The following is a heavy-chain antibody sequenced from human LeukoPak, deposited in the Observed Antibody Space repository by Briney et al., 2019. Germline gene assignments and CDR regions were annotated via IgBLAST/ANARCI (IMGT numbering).Heavy chain of an antibody. CDR2: IKQDGSEK. D-gene: IGHD6-19*01. CDR1: GFTFSSYW. J-gene: IGHJ6*02. Sequence: GGSLRLSCAASGFTFSSYWMSWVRQAPGKGLEWVANIKQDGSEKYYVDSVKGRFTISRDNAKNSLYLQMNSLRAEDTAVYYYARGSGGWYSGYYYYGMDVWGQGTTVTVSS. CDR3: ARGSGGWYSGYYYYGMDV. V-gene: IGHV3-7*01.